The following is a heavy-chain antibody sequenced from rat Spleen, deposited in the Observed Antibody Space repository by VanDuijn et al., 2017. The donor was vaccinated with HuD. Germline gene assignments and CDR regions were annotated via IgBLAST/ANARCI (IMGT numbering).Heavy chain of an antibody. J-gene: IGHJ2*01. V-gene: IGHV7-7*01. CDR1: GFTFTDFY. CDR3: ARGTPQLGPDY. CDR2: IRNKANGYTT. D-gene: IGHD3-4*01. Sequence: EVKLLESGGGLVQPGGSMRLSCAASGFTFTDFYMNWIRQPAGKAPEWLGFIRNKANGYTTEYNPSVKGRFTISRDNTQNMLYLQMNTLRAEDTATYYCARGTPQLGPDYWGQGVMVTVSS.